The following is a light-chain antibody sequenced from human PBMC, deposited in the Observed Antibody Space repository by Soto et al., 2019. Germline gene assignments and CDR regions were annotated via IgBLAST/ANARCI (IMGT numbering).Light chain of an antibody. CDR2: SAS. V-gene: IGKV1-27*01. CDR1: QDISVY. J-gene: IGKJ5*01. CDR3: QKFNTAPLT. Sequence: DIQMTQSPSSLSASVGDRVTITCRASQDISVYLAWYQQKPGKVPKLLIYSASTLQSGVPSRFSGSGSGTDFTLTISSLQPEDVATYYCQKFNTAPLTFGQGTRLKIK.